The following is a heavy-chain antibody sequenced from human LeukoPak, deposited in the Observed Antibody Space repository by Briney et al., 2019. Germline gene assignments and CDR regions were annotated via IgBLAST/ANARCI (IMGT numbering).Heavy chain of an antibody. CDR2: ISGSGGST. CDR1: GFTFSSYW. CDR3: AKESTYDSSGFGDY. J-gene: IGHJ4*02. V-gene: IGHV3-23*01. D-gene: IGHD3-22*01. Sequence: GGSLRLSCAASGFTFSSYWMSWVRQAPGKGLEWVSAISGSGGSTYYADSVKGRFTISRDNSKNTLYLQMNSLRAEDTAVYYCAKESTYDSSGFGDYWGQGTLVTVSS.